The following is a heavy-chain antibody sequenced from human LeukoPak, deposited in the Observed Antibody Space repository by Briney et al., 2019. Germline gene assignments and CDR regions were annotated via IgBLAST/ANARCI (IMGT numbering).Heavy chain of an antibody. Sequence: SETLSLTCTVSGGSISSGGYYWSWIRQHPGKGLEWIGYIYYSGSTYYNPSLKSRVTISVDTSKNQFPLKLSSVTAADTAVYYCAREPYYYDSSGYYGNDAFDIWGQGTMVTVSS. V-gene: IGHV4-31*03. CDR2: IYYSGST. D-gene: IGHD3-22*01. CDR3: AREPYYYDSSGYYGNDAFDI. CDR1: GGSISSGGYY. J-gene: IGHJ3*02.